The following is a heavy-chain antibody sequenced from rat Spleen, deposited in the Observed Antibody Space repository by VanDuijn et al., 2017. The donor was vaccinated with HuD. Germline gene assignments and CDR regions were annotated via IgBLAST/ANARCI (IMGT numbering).Heavy chain of an antibody. V-gene: IGHV5-29*01. CDR3: ATQWTWYFYF. J-gene: IGHJ1*01. CDR2: ISYGDSSGHSGT. CDR1: GFTFSDYG. Sequence: EVQLVESDGGLVQPGRSLKLSCAASGFTFSDYGVAWVRQAPTTGLEWVATISYGDSSGHSGTYYRDSVRGRFTISSDNARTTLYLQMDSLRSEDTATYYWATQWTWYFYFWGPGTMVTVSS.